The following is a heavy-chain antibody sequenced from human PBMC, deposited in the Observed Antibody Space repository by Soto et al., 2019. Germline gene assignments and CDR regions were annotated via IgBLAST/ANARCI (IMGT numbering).Heavy chain of an antibody. J-gene: IGHJ4*02. CDR2: ISGSGGST. CDR3: AKDLDVWGSYRYTGPGDY. V-gene: IGHV3-23*01. Sequence: EVQLLESGGGLVQPGGSLRLSCAASGFTFSSYAMSWVRQAPGKGLEWVSAISGSGGSTYYADSVKGRFTISRDNSKNTLYLQINSLRAEDTAVYYCAKDLDVWGSYRYTGPGDYWGQGTLVTVSS. CDR1: GFTFSSYA. D-gene: IGHD3-16*02.